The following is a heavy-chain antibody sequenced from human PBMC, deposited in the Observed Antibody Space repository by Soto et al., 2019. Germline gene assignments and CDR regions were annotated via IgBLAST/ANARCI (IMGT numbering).Heavy chain of an antibody. V-gene: IGHV3-11*01. D-gene: IGHD1-26*01. CDR2: ISRSGSTI. CDR3: ARDWGGGGYAF. CDR1: GFTFSDYY. J-gene: IGHJ4*01. Sequence: QVQLVESGGGLVKPGGALRLSCAASGFTFSDYYMSWIRQAPGKGLEWVSYISRSGSTIYYADSVKGRSTISRDNAKNALYRQMNSLRADAPAMYYCARDWGGGGYAFRGHGTLCPVPS.